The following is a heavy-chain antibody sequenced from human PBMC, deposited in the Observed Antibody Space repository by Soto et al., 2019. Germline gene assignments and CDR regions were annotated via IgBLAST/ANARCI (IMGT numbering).Heavy chain of an antibody. CDR1: GFTFTSYV. V-gene: IGHV3-33*05. J-gene: IGHJ4*02. Sequence: QVQLVESGGGVVQPGTSLRLSCVGSGFTFTSYVIHWVRQAPGKGLEWVALTSYDGSNNFYGDSVKGRFTISRDNSRNTVELQMDSLRLEDTALYDCARWGTTGGLDVWGQGTLVSVSS. CDR2: TSYDGSNN. CDR3: ARWGTTGGLDV. D-gene: IGHD3-16*01.